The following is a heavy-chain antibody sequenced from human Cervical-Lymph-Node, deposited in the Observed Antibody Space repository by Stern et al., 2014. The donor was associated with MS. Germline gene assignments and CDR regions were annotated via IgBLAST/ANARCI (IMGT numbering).Heavy chain of an antibody. J-gene: IGHJ4*02. CDR1: GFTFSSYG. V-gene: IGHV3-30*03. D-gene: IGHD2-8*01. Sequence: VQLVESGGAVVQPGRSLRLSCAASGFTFSSYGMHWVRQAPCKGLEGVTVISYDGNHKYYAASVKGRFTISRDNSKNTLHLQMNSVTPDDTAIYYCARDYEDTSMLFDHWGQGTLVTVSS. CDR3: ARDYEDTSMLFDH. CDR2: ISYDGNHK.